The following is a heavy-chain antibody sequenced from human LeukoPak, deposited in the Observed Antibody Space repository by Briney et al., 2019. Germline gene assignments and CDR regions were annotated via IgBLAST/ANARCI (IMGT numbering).Heavy chain of an antibody. D-gene: IGHD5-12*01. CDR1: GFTFIIYS. CDR3: VTDQSGYSAYGPFNY. Sequence: PGGSLRLSCEASGFTFIIYSMNWVRQAPGKGLEWVSSISSSGAYIYYVDSVKGRFTISRDNAKSSLYLQMNSLRAEDTAVYYCVTDQSGYSAYGPFNYWGQGTLVTVSS. V-gene: IGHV3-21*01. J-gene: IGHJ4*02. CDR2: ISSSGAYI.